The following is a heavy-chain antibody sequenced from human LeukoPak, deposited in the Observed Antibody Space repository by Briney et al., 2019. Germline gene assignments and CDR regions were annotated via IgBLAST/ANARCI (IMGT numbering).Heavy chain of an antibody. CDR3: ARDISPDIVVVVAARSLDY. CDR1: GFTFSSFW. D-gene: IGHD2-15*01. Sequence: PGGSLRLSCAASGFTFSSFWMSWVRQAPGKGLEWVAVIWYDGSNKYYADSVKGRFTISRDNSKNTLYLQMNSLRAEDTAVYYCARDISPDIVVVVAARSLDYWGQGTLVTVSS. V-gene: IGHV3-33*08. CDR2: IWYDGSNK. J-gene: IGHJ4*02.